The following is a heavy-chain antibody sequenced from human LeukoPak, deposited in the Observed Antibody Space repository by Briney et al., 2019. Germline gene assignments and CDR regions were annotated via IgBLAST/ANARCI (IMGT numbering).Heavy chain of an antibody. J-gene: IGHJ4*02. CDR3: ARAARIAAAGLFDY. Sequence: SETLSLTCTVSGGSISSYYRSWIRQPAGKGLEWIGRIYTSGSTNHNPSLKSRVTMSVDTSKNQFSLKLSSVTAADTAVYYCARAARIAAAGLFDYWGQGTLVTVSS. D-gene: IGHD6-13*01. CDR1: GGSISSYY. V-gene: IGHV4-4*07. CDR2: IYTSGST.